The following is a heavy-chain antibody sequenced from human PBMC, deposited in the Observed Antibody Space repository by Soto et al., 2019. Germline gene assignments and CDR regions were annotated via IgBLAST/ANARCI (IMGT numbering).Heavy chain of an antibody. V-gene: IGHV3-23*01. CDR3: AKGVTFGGVIVILGDAFDI. CDR2: ICGSGGNK. D-gene: IGHD3-16*02. CDR1: GFSFSSYA. Sequence: GGSLRLSCTASGFSFSSYAMYWFRQPPGKGLEWVSVICGSGGNKYYADSVKGRFTISRDNSKNTLYLQMNSLRAEDTAVYYCAKGVTFGGVIVILGDAFDIWGQGTMVTVSS. J-gene: IGHJ3*02.